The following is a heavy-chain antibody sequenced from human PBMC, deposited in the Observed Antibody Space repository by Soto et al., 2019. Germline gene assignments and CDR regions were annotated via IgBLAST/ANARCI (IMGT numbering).Heavy chain of an antibody. J-gene: IGHJ4*02. CDR2: IVVGSGNT. V-gene: IGHV1-58*01. CDR3: AADTDTAMVNLAY. D-gene: IGHD5-18*01. CDR1: GFTFTSSA. Sequence: QMQLVQSGPEVKKPGTSVKVSCKASGFTFTSSAVQWVRQARGQRLEWIGWIVVGSGNTNYAQKFQERVTITRDMSTSTAYMELSSLRSEDTAVYYCAADTDTAMVNLAYWGQGTLVTVSS.